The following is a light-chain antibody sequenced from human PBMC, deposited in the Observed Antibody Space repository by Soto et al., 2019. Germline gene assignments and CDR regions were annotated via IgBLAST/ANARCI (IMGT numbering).Light chain of an antibody. J-gene: IGKJ4*01. V-gene: IGKV3D-15*01. CDR2: AAS. CDR3: QQYNDCPVT. CDR1: QSVSSN. Sequence: EIVMPPSPATLSVSPGERATLSCRARQSVSSNFAWYQQTPGQATSLLIYAASTRATGIPARFSGSGSGAEFTLTSSSGQYEDVAVYYYQQYNDCPVTFGGGTKVDIK.